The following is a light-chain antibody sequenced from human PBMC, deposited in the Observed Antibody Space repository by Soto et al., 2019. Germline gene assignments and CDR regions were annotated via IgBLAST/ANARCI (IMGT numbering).Light chain of an antibody. J-gene: IGKJ1*01. Sequence: IALTQSPSTLSLSPVSVATLSFRASQSVRSFLAWYQQKPGQAPRLLIYGGATRATGIPARFSGSGSGTEFTLTISSLQSADFSVYYCQQDYNLTWTFGPGTKVDIK. CDR1: QSVRSF. CDR3: QQDYNLTWT. CDR2: GGA. V-gene: IGKV3-15*01.